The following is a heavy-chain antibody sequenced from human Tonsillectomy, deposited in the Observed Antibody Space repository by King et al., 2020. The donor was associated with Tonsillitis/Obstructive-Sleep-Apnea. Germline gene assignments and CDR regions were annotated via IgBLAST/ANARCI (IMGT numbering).Heavy chain of an antibody. V-gene: IGHV3-21*01. J-gene: IGHJ4*02. CDR1: GFTFSSYS. Sequence: VQLVESGGGLVKPGGSLRLSCAASGFTFSSYSMNWVRQAPGKGLEWVSSISSSGSYIHYADELKGRLTISRDNAKNSLYLQMNSLRAEDTAVYYCARDPTVVVVAATPYFDYWGQGTLVTVSS. CDR2: ISSSGSYI. D-gene: IGHD2-15*01. CDR3: ARDPTVVVVAATPYFDY.